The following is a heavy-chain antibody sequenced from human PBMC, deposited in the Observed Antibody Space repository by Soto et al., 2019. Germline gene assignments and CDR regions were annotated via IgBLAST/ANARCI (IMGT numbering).Heavy chain of an antibody. CDR3: ASCTIFGVVMTDDAFDI. Sequence: SVKVSCKASGGTFSSYAISWVRQAPGQGLEWMGGIIPIFGTANYAQKFQGRVTITADESTSTAYMELSSLRSEDTAVYYCASCTIFGVVMTDDAFDIWGQGTMVTVSS. V-gene: IGHV1-69*13. CDR1: GGTFSSYA. CDR2: IIPIFGTA. D-gene: IGHD3-3*01. J-gene: IGHJ3*02.